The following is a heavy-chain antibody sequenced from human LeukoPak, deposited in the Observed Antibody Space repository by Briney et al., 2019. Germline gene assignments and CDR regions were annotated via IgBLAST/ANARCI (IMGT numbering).Heavy chain of an antibody. CDR2: RSDDGSAQ. CDR3: AKDRDPYSSGTWDS. D-gene: IGHD3-22*01. Sequence: GGSLRLSCIASGFTFNKYGMHWVRQAPGTGLEWVAVRSDDGSAQHYADSVRGRFTISRDNSKNTLSLQMNSLRPEDTAMYFCAKDRDPYSSGTWDSWGQGTLVIVSS. V-gene: IGHV3-30*18. CDR1: GFTFNKYG. J-gene: IGHJ1*01.